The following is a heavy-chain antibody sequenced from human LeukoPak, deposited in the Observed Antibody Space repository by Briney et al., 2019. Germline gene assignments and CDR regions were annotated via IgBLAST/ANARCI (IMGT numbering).Heavy chain of an antibody. J-gene: IGHJ4*02. CDR3: ARGNRPTVTTQKTDPGFDY. CDR1: GGSFSGYY. V-gene: IGHV4-34*01. D-gene: IGHD4-17*01. CDR2: INHSGST. Sequence: SETLSLTCAVYGGSFSGYYWSWIRQPPGKGLEWIGEINHSGSTNYNPSLKSRVTILVDTSKNQFSLKLSSVTAADTAVYYCARGNRPTVTTQKTDPGFDYWGQGTLVTVSS.